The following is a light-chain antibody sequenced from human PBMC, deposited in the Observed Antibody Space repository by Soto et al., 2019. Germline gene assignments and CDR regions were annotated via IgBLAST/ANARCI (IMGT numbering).Light chain of an antibody. CDR2: DVS. CDR1: SSDVGGYNY. Sequence: QSALAQPRSVSGSPGQSVTISCTGTSSDVGGYNYVSWYQQHTGKAPKLMIYDVSKRPSGVPDRFSGSKSGNTSSLTISGLQAEDAADYYCCSYAGSYPVVFGGGTKVTVL. CDR3: CSYAGSYPVV. J-gene: IGLJ2*01. V-gene: IGLV2-11*01.